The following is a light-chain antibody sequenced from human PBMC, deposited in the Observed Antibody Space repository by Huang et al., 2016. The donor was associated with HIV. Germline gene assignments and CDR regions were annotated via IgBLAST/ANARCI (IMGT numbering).Light chain of an antibody. CDR3: QQYYSSPFT. CDR2: WAS. V-gene: IGKV4-1*01. Sequence: DIVMTQSPDSLAVSLGERATINCKSSQSILYSSTDKSYLAWYHQKPGQPPKLLIYWASTRESGVPYRFSGSGSGTDFTLTISSLQAEDVAVYYCQQYYSSPFTFGPGTKVDIK. J-gene: IGKJ3*01. CDR1: QSILYSSTDKSY.